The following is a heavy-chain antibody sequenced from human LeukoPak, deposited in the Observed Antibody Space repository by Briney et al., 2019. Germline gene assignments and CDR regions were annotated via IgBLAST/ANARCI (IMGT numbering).Heavy chain of an antibody. CDR3: TRDQTPYY. V-gene: IGHV3-49*04. CDR2: IASETYGGTA. CDR1: GFTFGDYA. J-gene: IGHJ4*02. Sequence: PGGSLRLSCTASGFTFGDYAMTWVRQAPGKGLEWVGFIASETYGGTAEYAASLEGRFTISRDDSKSIAYLQMNSLKTEDTAVYYCTRDQTPYYWGQGTLVTVSS.